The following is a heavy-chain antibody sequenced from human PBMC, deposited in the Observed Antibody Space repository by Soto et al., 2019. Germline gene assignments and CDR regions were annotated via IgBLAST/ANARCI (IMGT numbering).Heavy chain of an antibody. D-gene: IGHD3-3*01. CDR1: GGSVNGYY. Sequence: QVHLQQWGAGLLKPSETLSLTCAVYGGSVNGYYWNWIRQPPGKGLEWIGEINHTGGTHYNQSLKSRVTMSVDTSKNQFSLRGSSVTAADTAIYDCATRRTVFGLLIPPFDPWGQGTQVTGSS. CDR3: ATRRTVFGLLIPPFDP. V-gene: IGHV4-34*02. CDR2: INHTGGT. J-gene: IGHJ5*02.